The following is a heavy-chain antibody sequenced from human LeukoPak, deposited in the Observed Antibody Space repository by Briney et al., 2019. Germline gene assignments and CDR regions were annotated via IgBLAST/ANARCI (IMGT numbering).Heavy chain of an antibody. Sequence: GASVTLSFTASGGTFSIYAISWVRQAPGQGLEWMGRIIPILDIANYAQKFQGRVTITADKSTSTTYMELSSLRSETTAVYYCARDSGDYDCWSGYSFYFDYWGQGTLVTVSS. CDR3: ARDSGDYDCWSGYSFYFDY. D-gene: IGHD3-3*01. J-gene: IGHJ4*02. CDR1: GGTFSIYA. CDR2: IIPILDIA. V-gene: IGHV1-69*04.